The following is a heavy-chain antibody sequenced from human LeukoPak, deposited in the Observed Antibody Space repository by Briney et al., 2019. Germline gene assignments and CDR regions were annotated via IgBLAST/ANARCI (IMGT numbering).Heavy chain of an antibody. V-gene: IGHV4-39*07. CDR2: IYYSGST. J-gene: IGHJ4*02. CDR3: ARDRLRYFDWLPYYFDY. CDR1: GVSISSSTYY. D-gene: IGHD3-9*01. Sequence: SETLSLTCTVSGVSISSSTYYWGWIRQPPGKGLEWIASIYYSGSTCYNPSLKSRVTISVDTSKNQISLNLSSVTAADTAVYYCARDRLRYFDWLPYYFDYWGQGTLVTVSS.